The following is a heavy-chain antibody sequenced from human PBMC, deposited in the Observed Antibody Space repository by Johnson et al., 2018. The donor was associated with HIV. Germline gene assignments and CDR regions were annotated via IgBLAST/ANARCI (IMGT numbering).Heavy chain of an antibody. CDR3: AKCIWGSSLIDAFDI. D-gene: IGHD6-13*01. V-gene: IGHV3-66*01. Sequence: VQLVESGGGLVKSGGSLRPSCAGSGSTVSCHYMKWVRQAPGKGLEWVSFLYTGGCTWYADSVKGRFTISRDNSKNTLHLQMNSLRAEDTAVYYCAKCIWGSSLIDAFDIWGQGTMVTVSS. J-gene: IGHJ3*02. CDR2: LYTGGCT. CDR1: GSTVSCHY.